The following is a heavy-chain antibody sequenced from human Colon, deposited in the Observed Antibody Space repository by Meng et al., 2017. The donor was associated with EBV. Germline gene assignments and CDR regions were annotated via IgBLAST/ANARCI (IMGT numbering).Heavy chain of an antibody. J-gene: IGHJ4*02. CDR1: GYTFTRYP. V-gene: IGHV7-4-1*02. CDR3: GTLKYTSGFYGPAY. D-gene: IGHD6-19*01. CDR2: ISTNTGNP. Sequence: VRCGQSGLEWKKPGASVKVSCKASGYTFTRYPMNWVRQAPGQGLEWMGWISTNTGNPTYAQGFTGRFVFSVDTSVSTAYLQISSLKAEDTAVYYCGTLKYTSGFYGPAYWGQGALVTVSS.